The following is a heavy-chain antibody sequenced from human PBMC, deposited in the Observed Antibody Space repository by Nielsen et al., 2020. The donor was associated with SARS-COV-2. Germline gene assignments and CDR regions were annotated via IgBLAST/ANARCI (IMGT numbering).Heavy chain of an antibody. Sequence: SETLSLTCAVSGGSISSGGYSWSWIRQPPGKGLEWIGYIYHSGSTYYNPSLKSRVTMSVDTSKNQFSLRLSSVTAADTAVYYCASRFFLDYWGQGTLVTVSS. CDR1: GGSISSGGYS. D-gene: IGHD3-3*01. CDR2: IYHSGST. CDR3: ASRFFLDY. J-gene: IGHJ4*02. V-gene: IGHV4-30-2*01.